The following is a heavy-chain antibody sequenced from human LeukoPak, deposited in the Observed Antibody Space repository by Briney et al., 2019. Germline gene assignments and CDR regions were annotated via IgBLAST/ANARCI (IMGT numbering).Heavy chain of an antibody. CDR3: VRVGDEVAYTRGYLDH. CDR1: GFTVSSHD. Sequence: GGSLRLSCAASGFTVSSHDMSWVRQAPGKGLEWVPVIYMGGTTYYADSVKGRFTISRQSSNNTLYLPMNSLGIEDTAVYYCVRVGDEVAYTRGYLDHWGQGTLVTVSS. D-gene: IGHD3-16*01. J-gene: IGHJ4*02. V-gene: IGHV3-53*04. CDR2: IYMGGTT.